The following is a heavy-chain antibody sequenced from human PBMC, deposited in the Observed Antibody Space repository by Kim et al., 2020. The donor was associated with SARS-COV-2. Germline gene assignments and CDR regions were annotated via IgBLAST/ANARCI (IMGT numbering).Heavy chain of an antibody. Sequence: GGSLRLSCAASGFTFDDYAMHWVRQAPGKGLEWVSGISWNSGSIGYADSVKGRFTISRDNAKNSLYLQMNSLRVEDTALYYCAKDKGPYSSGENDYYFYYGLDVWGQGTTVTVSS. CDR1: GFTFDDYA. CDR3: AKDKGPYSSGENDYYFYYGLDV. CDR2: ISWNSGSI. V-gene: IGHV3-9*01. D-gene: IGHD5-12*01. J-gene: IGHJ6*02.